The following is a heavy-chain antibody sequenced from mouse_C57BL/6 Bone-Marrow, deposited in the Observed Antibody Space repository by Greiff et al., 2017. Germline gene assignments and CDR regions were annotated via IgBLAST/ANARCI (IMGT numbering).Heavy chain of an antibody. CDR3: WRVAAWFAY. CDR1: GYTFTSYG. CDR2: IYPRSGNT. V-gene: IGHV1-81*01. D-gene: IGHD1-1*02. J-gene: IGHJ3*01. Sequence: QVQLQQSGAELARPGASVKLSCTASGYTFTSYGISWVKQRTGQGLECIGEIYPRSGNTYSNEKFKGKATLTADNSSSTAYMALRSLTSEDSAVYCCWRVAAWFAYWGQGTLVTVSA.